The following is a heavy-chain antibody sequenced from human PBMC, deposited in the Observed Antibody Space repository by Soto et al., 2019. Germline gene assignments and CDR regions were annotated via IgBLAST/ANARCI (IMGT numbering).Heavy chain of an antibody. CDR2: ISGVGTTV. CDR3: ARDREPSVYHGMAV. V-gene: IGHV3-11*01. J-gene: IGHJ6*02. Sequence: PGGSLRLSCAASGFAFSDFHMSWTRQAPGKGLEWISYISGVGTTVDYADSVKGRFTISRDNAKNLLYLQMDSLTSEDTAIYYCARDREPSVYHGMAVWGQGTTVTVSS. CDR1: GFAFSDFH.